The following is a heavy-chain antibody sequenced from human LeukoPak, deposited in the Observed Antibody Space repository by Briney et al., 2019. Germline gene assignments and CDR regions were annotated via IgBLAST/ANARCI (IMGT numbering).Heavy chain of an antibody. CDR1: GVSISSGGYS. CDR3: ARVLGDQLLHNWFDP. J-gene: IGHJ5*02. D-gene: IGHD2-2*01. CDR2: IYHSGST. V-gene: IGHV4-30-2*01. Sequence: SETLSLTCAVSGVSISSGGYSWSWIRQPPGKGLEWIGYIYHSGSTYYNPSLKSRVTISVDRSKNQFSLKLSSVTAADTAVYYCARVLGDQLLHNWFDPWGQGTLVTVSS.